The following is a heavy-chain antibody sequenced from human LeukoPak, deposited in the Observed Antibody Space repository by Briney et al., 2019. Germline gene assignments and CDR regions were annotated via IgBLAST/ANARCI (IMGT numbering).Heavy chain of an antibody. CDR1: GGSISSSSYY. CDR3: ARTYYDYVWGSEAFDI. V-gene: IGHV4-39*07. D-gene: IGHD3-16*01. Sequence: SETLSLTCTVSGGSISSSSYYWGWIRQPPGQGLEWIGSIYYSGSTYYNPSLKSRVTISVDTSKNQFSLKLSSVTAADTAVYYCARTYYDYVWGSEAFDIWGQGTMVTVSS. CDR2: IYYSGST. J-gene: IGHJ3*02.